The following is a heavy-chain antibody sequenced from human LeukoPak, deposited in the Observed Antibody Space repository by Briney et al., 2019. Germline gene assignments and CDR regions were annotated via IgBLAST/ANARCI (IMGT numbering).Heavy chain of an antibody. Sequence: SETLSLTCTVSGGSIRSDGYYWSWIRQHPGKGPEWIGYIFYSGSTYYNPSLKSRVTISVDTSKNQFSLKLSSVSAADTAVYYCARDSARNYVDYWGQGTLVTVSS. CDR2: IFYSGST. J-gene: IGHJ4*02. CDR1: GGSIRSDGYY. V-gene: IGHV4-31*03. CDR3: ARDSARNYVDY.